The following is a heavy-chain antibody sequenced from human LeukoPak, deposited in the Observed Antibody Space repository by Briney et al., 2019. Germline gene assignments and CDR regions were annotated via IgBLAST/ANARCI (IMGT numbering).Heavy chain of an antibody. CDR2: ISTYNADT. CDR1: GYTFTSYG. V-gene: IGHV1-18*01. D-gene: IGHD5-18*01. J-gene: IGHJ4*02. Sequence: GASVRVSCKASGYTFTSYGISWVRQAPGQGLEWMGWISTYNADTDCAQKFQGRVTMTTETSTSTAYMELRSLRSEDTAVYYCARDEDTAMGGDYWGQGTLVTVSS. CDR3: ARDEDTAMGGDY.